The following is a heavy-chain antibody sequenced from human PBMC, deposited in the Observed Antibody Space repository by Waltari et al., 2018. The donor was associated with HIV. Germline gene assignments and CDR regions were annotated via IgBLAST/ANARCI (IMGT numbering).Heavy chain of an antibody. CDR2: IYYTGNS. V-gene: IGHV4-59*01. CDR3: ARTVGTSISGVITYNWFDS. Sequence: QVQLQESGPGLVKPSETLSLPCNVSADTITNYYLSWIRQSPAKGLEWIVYIYYTGNSNSNPSPSLAMRVTMSLDASKTQFSRKLTSVSCADTAVYYCARTVGTSISGVITYNWFDSWGQGTLVTVSS. J-gene: IGHJ5*01. D-gene: IGHD3-3*01. CDR1: ADTITNYY.